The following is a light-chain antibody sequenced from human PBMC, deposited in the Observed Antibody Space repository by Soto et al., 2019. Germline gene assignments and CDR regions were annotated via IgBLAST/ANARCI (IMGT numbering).Light chain of an antibody. CDR1: QSVDSNY. V-gene: IGKV3D-15*01. J-gene: IGKJ5*01. CDR2: YIS. Sequence: EIGLTQSPGTLSVSPGERATLSCRASQSVDSNYLAWYQQKPGQAPRPVIYYISTRATGIPARFSGSGSGTEFNLTINSLQSEDSAVYYCQQHNQWPITFGQGTRLEIK. CDR3: QQHNQWPIT.